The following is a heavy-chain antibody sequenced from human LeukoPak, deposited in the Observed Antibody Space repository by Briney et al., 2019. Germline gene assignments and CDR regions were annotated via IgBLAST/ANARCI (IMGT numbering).Heavy chain of an antibody. V-gene: IGHV3-30*02. CDR2: IRYDGSNK. CDR3: AKGGLRVYGSGSYFDY. D-gene: IGHD3-10*01. Sequence: PGGSLRLSCAASGFTFSSYGMHWVRQAPGKGLEWVAYIRYDGSNKYYADSVKGRFTISRDNSKNTLYLQMNSLRAEDTAVYYCAKGGLRVYGSGSYFDYWGQGTLVTVSS. CDR1: GFTFSSYG. J-gene: IGHJ4*02.